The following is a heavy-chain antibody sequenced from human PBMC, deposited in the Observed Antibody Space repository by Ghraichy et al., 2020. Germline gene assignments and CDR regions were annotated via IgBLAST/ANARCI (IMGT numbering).Heavy chain of an antibody. D-gene: IGHD6-19*01. Sequence: GGSLRLSCAASGFTFSSYGMHWVRQAPGKGLEWVAVISYDGSNKYYADSVKGRFTISRDNSKNTLYLQMNSLRAEDTAVYYCAKGSSGFTAYWGQGTLVTVSS. CDR1: GFTFSSYG. CDR2: ISYDGSNK. J-gene: IGHJ4*02. V-gene: IGHV3-30*18. CDR3: AKGSSGFTAY.